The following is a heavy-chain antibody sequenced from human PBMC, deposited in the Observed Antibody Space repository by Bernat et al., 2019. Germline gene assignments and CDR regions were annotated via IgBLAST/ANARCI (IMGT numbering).Heavy chain of an antibody. CDR3: AREVPYFDY. J-gene: IGHJ4*02. CDR2: IWGDGSKK. V-gene: IGHV3-33*01. CDR1: GYTFSKSG. Sequence: QVQLVESGGGVVQAGRSLRLSCAASGYTFSKSGMHWVRQAPGKGLEWVAVIWGDGSKKFYADSVKGRFSISKDDSKNTLYLQMNSLTAEDTAVYYCAREVPYFDYWGQGTLVTVSS.